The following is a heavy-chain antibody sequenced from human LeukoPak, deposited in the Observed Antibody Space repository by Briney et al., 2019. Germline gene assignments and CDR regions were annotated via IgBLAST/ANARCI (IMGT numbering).Heavy chain of an antibody. Sequence: PSETLSLTCTVSGGSISSYYWSWIRQPPGRGLEWIGYIYYSGSTNYNPSLKSRVTISVDTSKNQFSLKLSSVTAADTAVYYCARHSRPTTYYDILTGYLDYWGQGTLVTVSS. CDR2: IYYSGST. J-gene: IGHJ4*02. V-gene: IGHV4-59*08. CDR1: GGSISSYY. D-gene: IGHD3-9*01. CDR3: ARHSRPTTYYDILTGYLDY.